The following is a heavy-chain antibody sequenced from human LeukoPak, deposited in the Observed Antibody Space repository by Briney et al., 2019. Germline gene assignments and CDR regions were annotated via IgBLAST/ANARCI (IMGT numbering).Heavy chain of an antibody. Sequence: SETLSLTCTVSGGSISSSSYYWGWIRQPPGKGLEWIGSIYYSGSTYYNPSLKSRVTISVDTSKNQFSLKLSSVTAADTAVYYCAYDSSGYRRDYWGQGTLVTVSS. CDR1: GGSISSSSYY. CDR2: IYYSGST. V-gene: IGHV4-39*07. D-gene: IGHD3-22*01. CDR3: AYDSSGYRRDY. J-gene: IGHJ4*02.